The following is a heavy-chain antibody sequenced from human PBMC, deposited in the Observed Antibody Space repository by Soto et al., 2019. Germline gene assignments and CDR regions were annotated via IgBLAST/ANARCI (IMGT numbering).Heavy chain of an antibody. V-gene: IGHV4-59*01. J-gene: IGHJ4*02. CDR2: VYYGGDT. Sequence: QVQLQESGPGLVKPSETLSLTCTVSAGSITSYYSTWIRQPPGKGLEWLGYVYYGGDTNYNPSLKSPITMSVDASKNQFSLKLSSVTAADTAVYYCASREYYFDSWGQGTPVTVSS. CDR3: ASREYYFDS. CDR1: AGSITSYY.